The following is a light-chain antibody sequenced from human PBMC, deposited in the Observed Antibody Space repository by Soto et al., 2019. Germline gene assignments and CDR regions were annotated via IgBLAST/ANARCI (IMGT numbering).Light chain of an antibody. V-gene: IGKV3-15*01. CDR1: QSVSSY. Sequence: EMVMTQSPATLSVSPGERATLSCRASQSVSSYLAWYQQKPGQPPRLLIYVASTRAAGIPARFSGSGSGTEFTLPISSLQSEDFAVYYCQQYKDGPPRFGKGTKVEIK. CDR2: VAS. CDR3: QQYKDGPPR. J-gene: IGKJ1*01.